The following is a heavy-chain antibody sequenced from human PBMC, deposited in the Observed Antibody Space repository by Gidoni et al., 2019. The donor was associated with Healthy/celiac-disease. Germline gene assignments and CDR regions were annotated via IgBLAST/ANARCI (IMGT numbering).Heavy chain of an antibody. CDR1: GGCFSGSY. Sequence: QVQLQQWGAGPLKPSETLSLPCAVYGGCFSGSYCSWIRQPPGKWLEWIGEINHSGSTNYNPSLKSRVTISVDTSKNQFSLKLSSVTAADTAVYYCARKGKLRYFDWLPDAFDIWGQGTMVTVSS. J-gene: IGHJ3*02. CDR3: ARKGKLRYFDWLPDAFDI. D-gene: IGHD3-9*01. V-gene: IGHV4-34*01. CDR2: INHSGST.